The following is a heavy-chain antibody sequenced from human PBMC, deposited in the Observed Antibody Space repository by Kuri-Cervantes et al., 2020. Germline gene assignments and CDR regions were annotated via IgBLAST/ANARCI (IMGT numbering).Heavy chain of an antibody. CDR1: GGSISSSNW. V-gene: IGHV4-4*02. Sequence: SETLSLTCAVSGGSISSSNWWSWVRQPPGKGLEWIGEIYHSGSTNYNPSLKSRVTISVDTSKNQFSLKLSSVTAADTDVYYCARGGGSAAAGKEFWSDPLGQGTLVTVSS. CDR2: IYHSGST. J-gene: IGHJ5*02. D-gene: IGHD6-13*01. CDR3: ARGGGSAAAGKEFWSDP.